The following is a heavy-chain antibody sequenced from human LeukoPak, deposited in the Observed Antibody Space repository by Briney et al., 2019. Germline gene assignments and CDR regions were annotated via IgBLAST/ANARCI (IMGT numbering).Heavy chain of an antibody. V-gene: IGHV4-59*01. Sequence: SETLSLTCTVSGGSISSYYWSWIRQPPGKGLEWIGYIYYSGSTNYNPSLKSRVTISVDTSKNQFSLKLSSVTAADTAVYYCARAPLYDILTGYVYGMDVWGQGTTVTVSS. CDR2: IYYSGST. J-gene: IGHJ6*02. CDR3: ARAPLYDILTGYVYGMDV. CDR1: GGSISSYY. D-gene: IGHD3-9*01.